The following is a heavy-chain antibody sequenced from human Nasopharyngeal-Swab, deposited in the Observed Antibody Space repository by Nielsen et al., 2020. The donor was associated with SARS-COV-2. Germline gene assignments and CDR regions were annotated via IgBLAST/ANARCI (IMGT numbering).Heavy chain of an antibody. Sequence: GESLKISCAASGFTFSNYWMSWVRQAPGKGLEWVANIKQDGSEKYYVDSVKGRFTISRDNAKNSLYLQMNSLRAEDTAVYYCARDPGFGYYYDSSGYYDYWGQGTLVTVSS. CDR3: ARDPGFGYYYDSSGYYDY. CDR1: GFTFSNYW. V-gene: IGHV3-7*01. J-gene: IGHJ4*02. CDR2: IKQDGSEK. D-gene: IGHD3-22*01.